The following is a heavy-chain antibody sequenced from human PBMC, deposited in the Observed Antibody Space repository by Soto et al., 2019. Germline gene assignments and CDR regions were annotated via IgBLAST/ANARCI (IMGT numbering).Heavy chain of an antibody. J-gene: IGHJ4*02. CDR2: ISAYNGDT. CDR3: ARAYEFWSTKPSLDY. V-gene: IGHV1-18*01. CDR1: GYTFTSYG. Sequence: SVKVSCKASGYTFTSYGVSWVRQAPGQGLEWMGWISAYNGDTNYAQKLQGRVTMTTDTSTSTAYMELRSLRSDDTAVYYCARAYEFWSTKPSLDYWGQGTLVTVSS. D-gene: IGHD3-3*01.